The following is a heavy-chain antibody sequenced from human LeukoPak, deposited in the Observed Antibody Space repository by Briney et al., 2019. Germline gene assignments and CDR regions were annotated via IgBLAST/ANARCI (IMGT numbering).Heavy chain of an antibody. D-gene: IGHD6-19*01. V-gene: IGHV3-23*01. CDR1: GFILSSHG. CDR3: ATTRPYGTTWAGAFED. Sequence: GGSLRLSCAASGFILSSHGMSWVRQAPGKRLEWVSTVTSRGGTDYTDSVKGRFIISRDNSKNTLLLQVNSLRAEDTAVYYCATTRPYGTTWAGAFEDWGQGTPVTVSS. J-gene: IGHJ4*01. CDR2: VTSRGGT.